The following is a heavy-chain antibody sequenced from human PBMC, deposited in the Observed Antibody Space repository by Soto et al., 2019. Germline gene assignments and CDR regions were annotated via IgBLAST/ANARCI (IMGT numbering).Heavy chain of an antibody. J-gene: IGHJ3*02. Sequence: QVQLVESGGGVVQPGNSLRLSCAASGFIFSGYAMHWVRQAPGKGLEWVAVISYDGNSKTYADFVKGRFAISRDNSKTTLYLQMNSLRPDETAVYYCARRNYYHGSDYFNDALDIWGQGTMVTVSS. CDR1: GFIFSGYA. D-gene: IGHD3-22*01. CDR2: ISYDGNSK. V-gene: IGHV3-30*09. CDR3: ARRNYYHGSDYFNDALDI.